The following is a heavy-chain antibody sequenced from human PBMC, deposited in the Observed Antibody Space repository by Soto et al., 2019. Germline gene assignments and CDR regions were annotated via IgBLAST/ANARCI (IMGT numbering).Heavy chain of an antibody. CDR3: AREKVGTTFFDN. CDR1: GFAISRGYY. CDR2: IYPSVSS. Sequence: PXGTLTLTCNVSGFAISRGYYWGCVRQTPGKGLEWIGSIYPSVSSYHNPSLETRLTLSIDTSKNQFTLKLASVTAADTALYYCAREKVGTTFFDNWGQGTKVTVYS. V-gene: IGHV4-38-2*02. D-gene: IGHD1-1*01. J-gene: IGHJ4*02.